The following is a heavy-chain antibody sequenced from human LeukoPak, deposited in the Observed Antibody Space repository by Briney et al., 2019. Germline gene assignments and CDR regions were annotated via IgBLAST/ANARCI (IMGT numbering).Heavy chain of an antibody. CDR2: IRSKAYGGTT. CDR1: GFTFGDYA. Sequence: HPGRSLRLSCTASGFTFGDYAMSWARQAPGKGLEWVGFIRSKAYGGTTEYAASVKGRFTISRDDSKSLAYLQMNSLKTEDTAVYYCTRVRIAVAGRGRYFDYWGQGTLVTVSS. CDR3: TRVRIAVAGRGRYFDY. J-gene: IGHJ4*02. V-gene: IGHV3-49*04. D-gene: IGHD6-19*01.